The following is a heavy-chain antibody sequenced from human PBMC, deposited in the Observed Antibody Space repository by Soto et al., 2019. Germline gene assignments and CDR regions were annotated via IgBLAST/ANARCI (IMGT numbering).Heavy chain of an antibody. V-gene: IGHV1-18*01. CDR3: ARAVYDFWRGSLYYGMDV. CDR2: ISAYNGNT. J-gene: IGHJ6*02. D-gene: IGHD3-3*01. CDR1: GYTFTSYG. Sequence: ASVKVSCKASGYTFTSYGIGWVRQAPGQGLEWMGWISAYNGNTNYAQKLQGRVTMTTDTSTSTAYMELRSLRSDDTAVYYCARAVYDFWRGSLYYGMDVWGQGTTVTVSS.